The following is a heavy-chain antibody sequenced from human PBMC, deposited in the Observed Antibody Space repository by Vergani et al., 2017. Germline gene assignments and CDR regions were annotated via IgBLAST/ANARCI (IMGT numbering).Heavy chain of an antibody. J-gene: IGHJ4*02. CDR2: IRSKANSYAT. CDR3: TRGYCSGGSCYLDY. D-gene: IGHD2-15*01. Sequence: EVQLVESGGGLVQPGGSLKLSCAASGFTFSGSAMHWVRQASGKGLEGVGRIRSKANSYATAYAASVKGRFTIARDDSKNTAYLQMNSLKTEDTAVYYCTRGYCSGGSCYLDYWGQGTLVTVSS. V-gene: IGHV3-73*02. CDR1: GFTFSGSA.